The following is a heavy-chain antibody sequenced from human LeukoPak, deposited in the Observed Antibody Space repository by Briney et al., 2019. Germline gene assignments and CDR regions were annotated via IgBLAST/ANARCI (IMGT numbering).Heavy chain of an antibody. J-gene: IGHJ3*02. CDR2: INHSGST. CDR1: GGSFSGYY. Sequence: KPSQTLSLTCAVYGGSFSGYYWSWIRQPPGKGLEWIGEINHSGSTNYNPSLKSRVTISVDTSKNQFSLKLSSVTAADTAVYYCARHDSRKIDAFDIWGQGTMVTVSS. D-gene: IGHD3-22*01. CDR3: ARHDSRKIDAFDI. V-gene: IGHV4-34*01.